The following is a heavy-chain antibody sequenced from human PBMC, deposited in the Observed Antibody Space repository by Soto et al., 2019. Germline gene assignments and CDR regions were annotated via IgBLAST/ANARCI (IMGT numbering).Heavy chain of an antibody. V-gene: IGHV4-30-2*01. Sequence: QLQLQESGSGLVKPSQTLSLTCAVSGGSISSGGYSWSWIRQPPGKGLEWIGHIYHSGSTYYNPSLKSRVTISVDRSKNQFSLKLSSVTAADTAVYYCAREVLYDSSGYYYFDYWGQGTLVTVSS. CDR3: AREVLYDSSGYYYFDY. CDR2: IYHSGST. D-gene: IGHD3-22*01. J-gene: IGHJ4*02. CDR1: GGSISSGGYS.